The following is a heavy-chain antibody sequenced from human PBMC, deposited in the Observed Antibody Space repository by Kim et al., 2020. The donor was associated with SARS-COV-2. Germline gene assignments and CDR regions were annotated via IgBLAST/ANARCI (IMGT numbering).Heavy chain of an antibody. CDR2: SGSSTI. CDR3: VRGKGY. J-gene: IGHJ4*02. V-gene: IGHV3-48*02. Sequence: SGSSTIYYADSLKGRFTVSRDNARNSLYLQMNSLRDEDTAVYYCVRGKGYWGQGTLVTVSS.